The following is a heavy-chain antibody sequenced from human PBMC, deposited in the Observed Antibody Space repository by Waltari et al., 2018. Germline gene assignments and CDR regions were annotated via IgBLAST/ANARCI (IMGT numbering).Heavy chain of an antibody. CDR2: IKSKTSGGAA. V-gene: IGHV3-15*01. CDR3: VADISELGRGEFDY. CDR1: GFHFNYAW. D-gene: IGHD3-10*01. Sequence: EVQLVESGGGLVNPGGSLRLSCVLSGFHFNYAWMSWFRQAPGKGLELVGLIKSKTSGGAADDAAPGKGRFTISRDDSQNTGFLRMNNLKTEDTAVYFCVADISELGRGEFDYWAQGTLVNVSS. J-gene: IGHJ4*02.